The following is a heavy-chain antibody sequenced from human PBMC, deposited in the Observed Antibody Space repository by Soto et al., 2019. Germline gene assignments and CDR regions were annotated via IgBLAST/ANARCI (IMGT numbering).Heavy chain of an antibody. D-gene: IGHD3-9*01. Sequence: GGSLRLSCASSGFTFSSYGMHLVRQAPGKGLEWVAVISYDGSNKYYADSVKGRFTISRDNSKNTLYLQMNSLRAEDTAVYYCATLDRYDILTGYYRAEDYYYGMDVWGQGTTVTVSS. CDR1: GFTFSSYG. V-gene: IGHV3-30*03. CDR2: ISYDGSNK. J-gene: IGHJ6*02. CDR3: ATLDRYDILTGYYRAEDYYYGMDV.